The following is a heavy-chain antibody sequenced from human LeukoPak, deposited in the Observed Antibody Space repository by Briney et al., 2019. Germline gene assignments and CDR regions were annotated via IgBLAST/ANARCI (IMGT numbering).Heavy chain of an antibody. J-gene: IGHJ4*02. Sequence: KPSETLSLTCAVYGGSFSGHYWTWIRQPPGKGLEWIGEGTHSGSPNYNPSLKSRVTIPLDTSKNQFSLKLTSVTAADTAVYYCARGRTGAAALDFWGPRTLVTVSS. CDR1: GGSFSGHY. CDR3: ARGRTGAAALDF. V-gene: IGHV4-34*01. CDR2: GTHSGSP. D-gene: IGHD2-2*01.